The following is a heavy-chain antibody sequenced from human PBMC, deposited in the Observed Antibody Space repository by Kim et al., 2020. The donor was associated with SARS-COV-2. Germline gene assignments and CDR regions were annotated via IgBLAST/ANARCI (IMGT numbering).Heavy chain of an antibody. V-gene: IGHV1-3*01. CDR2: INAASGYT. Sequence: ASVKVSCKTSGYSFTKYTIHWLRQAPGQRPEWLGWINAASGYTRYSQTFQDRVTITGDTSATTAYMELTSLTSDDTGVYFCARGRSPLFDYWGQGTLVTVSS. CDR3: ARGRSPLFDY. CDR1: GYSFTKYT. J-gene: IGHJ4*02.